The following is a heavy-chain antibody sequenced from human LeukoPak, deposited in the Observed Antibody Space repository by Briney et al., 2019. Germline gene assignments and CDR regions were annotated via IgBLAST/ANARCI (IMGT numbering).Heavy chain of an antibody. CDR3: ARLHASKYYYDSSGYWDY. D-gene: IGHD3-22*01. J-gene: IGHJ4*02. V-gene: IGHV3-7*01. Sequence: GGSLRLSCAASGFTFSSYWMSWVRQAPGKGLEWVANIKQDGSEKYYVDSVKGRFTISRDNAKNSLYLQMNSLRAEDTAVYYCARLHASKYYYDSSGYWDYWGLGTLVTVSS. CDR2: IKQDGSEK. CDR1: GFTFSSYW.